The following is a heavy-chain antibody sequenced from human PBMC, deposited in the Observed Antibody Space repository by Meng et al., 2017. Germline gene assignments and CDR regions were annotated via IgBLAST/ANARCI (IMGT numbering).Heavy chain of an antibody. CDR1: EYTFSSYY. CDR3: ARTYYYDSSGLGT. D-gene: IGHD3-22*01. CDR2: INPSGGST. J-gene: IGHJ5*02. Sequence: QVQLGQFGAEVKKPGASGKVSCKETEYTFSSYYMHWVRQAPGQGLEWMGIINPSGGSTSYAQKFQGRVTMTRDTSTSTVYMELSSLRSEDTAVYYCARTYYYDSSGLGTWGQGTLVTVSS. V-gene: IGHV1-46*01.